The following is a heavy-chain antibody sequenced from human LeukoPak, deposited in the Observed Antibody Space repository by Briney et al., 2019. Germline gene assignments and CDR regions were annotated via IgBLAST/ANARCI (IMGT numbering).Heavy chain of an antibody. Sequence: SETLSLTCTVSGFSISSYYWSWIRQPPGKGLEWMGYIFYSGSTNYNPSLKSRVTMSVDTSKNQFSLKLSSVTAADTAVYYCARESYCSGGSCSYGMDVWGQGTTVTVSS. CDR2: IFYSGST. CDR1: GFSISSYY. CDR3: ARESYCSGGSCSYGMDV. J-gene: IGHJ6*02. D-gene: IGHD2-15*01. V-gene: IGHV4-59*01.